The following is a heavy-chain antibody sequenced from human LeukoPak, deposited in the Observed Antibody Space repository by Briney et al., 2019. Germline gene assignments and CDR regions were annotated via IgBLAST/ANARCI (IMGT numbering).Heavy chain of an antibody. D-gene: IGHD6-19*01. CDR2: ISSSTYI. CDR3: ARDLNTGYSSGWYIDY. Sequence: GESLKISCAASGFTFSTYSMNWVRQAPGKGLEWVSSISSSTYIYYADSVKGRFTISRDNAKNSLYLQMNGLRAEDTAVYYCARDLNTGYSSGWYIDYWGQGTLVTVSS. CDR1: GFTFSTYS. V-gene: IGHV3-21*04. J-gene: IGHJ4*02.